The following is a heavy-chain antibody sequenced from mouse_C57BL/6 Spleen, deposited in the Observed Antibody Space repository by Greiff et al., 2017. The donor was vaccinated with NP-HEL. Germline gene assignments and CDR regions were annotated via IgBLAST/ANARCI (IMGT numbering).Heavy chain of an antibody. Sequence: EVQRVESEGGLVQPGSSMKLSCTASGFTFSDYYMAWVRQVPEKGLEWVANINYDGSSTYYLDSLKSRFIISRDNAKNILYLQMSSLKSEDTATYYCARSYDGYYRYFDVWGTGTTVTVSS. D-gene: IGHD2-3*01. V-gene: IGHV5-16*01. J-gene: IGHJ1*03. CDR3: ARSYDGYYRYFDV. CDR1: GFTFSDYY. CDR2: INYDGSST.